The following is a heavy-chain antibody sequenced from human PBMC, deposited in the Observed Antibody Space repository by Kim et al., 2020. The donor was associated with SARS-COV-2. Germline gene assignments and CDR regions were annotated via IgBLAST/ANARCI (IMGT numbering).Heavy chain of an antibody. CDR2: ITKSSTTI. Sequence: GGSLRLSSATSGFTFSAYDMNWVRRAPGKGLEWLSSITKSSTTIYYADSVKGRFTISRDNAKNSLYLQMNSLRDEDTALYYCVRDRMGGAFDIWGQGTMVTVSS. CDR1: GFTFSAYD. V-gene: IGHV3-48*02. D-gene: IGHD3-16*01. J-gene: IGHJ3*02. CDR3: VRDRMGGAFDI.